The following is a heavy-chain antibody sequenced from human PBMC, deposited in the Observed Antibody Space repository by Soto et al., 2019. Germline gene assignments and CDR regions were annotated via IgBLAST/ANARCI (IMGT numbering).Heavy chain of an antibody. V-gene: IGHV4-34*01. CDR1: GESFSGYY. D-gene: IGHD2-2*02. Sequence: PSETLSLTCAVYGESFSGYYWSWIRQPPGKGLEWIGVINHSGSTNYNPSLKSRVTISVDTSKNQFSLKLSSVTAADTAVYYCASWKGSYCSSTSCYSRSYYYYYMDGWGKGTTVTVSS. CDR2: INHSGST. CDR3: ASWKGSYCSSTSCYSRSYYYYYMDG. J-gene: IGHJ6*03.